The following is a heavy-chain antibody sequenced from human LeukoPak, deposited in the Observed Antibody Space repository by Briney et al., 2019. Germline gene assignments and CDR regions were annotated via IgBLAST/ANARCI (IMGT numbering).Heavy chain of an antibody. Sequence: PSETLSLTCAVYGGSFSGYYWSWIRQPPGKGLEWIGEINHSGSTNYNPSLKSRVTISVDTSKNQFSLKLSSVTAADTAVYYCARGDPALDYWGQGTLVTVSS. CDR1: GGSFSGYY. J-gene: IGHJ4*02. CDR2: INHSGST. D-gene: IGHD6-25*01. V-gene: IGHV4-34*01. CDR3: ARGDPALDY.